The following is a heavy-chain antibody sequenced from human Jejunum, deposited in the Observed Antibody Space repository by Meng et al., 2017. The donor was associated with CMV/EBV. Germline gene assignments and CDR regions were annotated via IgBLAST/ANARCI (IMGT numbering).Heavy chain of an antibody. J-gene: IGHJ4*02. D-gene: IGHD3-10*01. CDR2: IKQDGSEK. CDR1: GFTFSTFW. V-gene: IGHV3-7*01. Sequence: SCAASGFTFSTFWVTWVRQAPGKGLEWVANIKQDGSEKYYVGSVKGRFTISRDNAKNSLFLQMNSLRAEDTAMYYCARNARGSGYWGQGTLVTVSS. CDR3: ARNARGSGY.